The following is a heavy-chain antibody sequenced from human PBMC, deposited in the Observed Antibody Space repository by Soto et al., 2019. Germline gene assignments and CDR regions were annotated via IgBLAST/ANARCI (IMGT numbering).Heavy chain of an antibody. V-gene: IGHV4-34*01. Sequence: PSETLSLTCAVYGGSFSGYYWSWIRQPPGKGLEWTGEINHSGSTNYNPSLKSRVTISVDTSKNQFSLKLSSVTAADTAVYYCARGPDCSSTSCYQYYFDYWGQGTLVTVSS. CDR1: GGSFSGYY. CDR2: INHSGST. CDR3: ARGPDCSSTSCYQYYFDY. J-gene: IGHJ4*02. D-gene: IGHD2-2*01.